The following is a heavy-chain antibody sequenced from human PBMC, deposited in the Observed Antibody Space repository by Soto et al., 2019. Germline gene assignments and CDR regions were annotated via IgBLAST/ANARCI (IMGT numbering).Heavy chain of an antibody. V-gene: IGHV4-31*03. J-gene: IGHJ5*02. CDR2: IYYSGST. Sequence: QVQLQESGPGLVKPSQTLSLTCTVSGGSISSGGYYWSWIRQHPGKGLEWIGYIYYSGSTYYNPSLKSRVTIPVDTSKNQFSLKLSSVTAADTAVYYCARGDIVVVPAAIFHPWFDPWGQGTLVTVSS. D-gene: IGHD2-2*02. CDR1: GGSISSGGYY. CDR3: ARGDIVVVPAAIFHPWFDP.